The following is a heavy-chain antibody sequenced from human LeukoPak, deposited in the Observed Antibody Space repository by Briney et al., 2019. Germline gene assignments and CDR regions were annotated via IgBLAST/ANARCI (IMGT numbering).Heavy chain of an antibody. V-gene: IGHV3-23*01. J-gene: IGHJ6*03. CDR3: ARGPIIDIVIVPAADDYYYMDV. D-gene: IGHD2-2*01. CDR1: GFTFSSYG. CDR2: IVPSGGTT. Sequence: GGSLRLSCAASGFTFSSYGMNWVRQAPGKGLEWVSGIVPSGGTTYYADSVKGRFTVSRDNSKNTLYLQMNSLRADDTAVYYCARGPIIDIVIVPAADDYYYMDVWGKGTTVTVSS.